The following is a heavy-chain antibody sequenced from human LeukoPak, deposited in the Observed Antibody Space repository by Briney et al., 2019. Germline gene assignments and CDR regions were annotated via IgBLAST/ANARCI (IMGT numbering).Heavy chain of an antibody. J-gene: IGHJ3*02. CDR1: GFTFSNYA. V-gene: IGHV3-30-3*01. D-gene: IGHD6-19*01. Sequence: GGSLRLSCAASGFTFSNYAMHWVRQAPGKGLEWVAITSYDGSNKYYAESVKGRFTISRDNSNNTLYLQMNRLRAEDTAVYYCARPPETYSSGWYYPFDIWGQGTMVTVSS. CDR3: ARPPETYSSGWYYPFDI. CDR2: TSYDGSNK.